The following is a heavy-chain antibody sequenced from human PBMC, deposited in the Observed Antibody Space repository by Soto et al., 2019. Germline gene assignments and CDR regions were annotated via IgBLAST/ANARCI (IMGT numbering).Heavy chain of an antibody. D-gene: IGHD3-22*01. V-gene: IGHV4-59*01. CDR2: IYYTGST. Sequence: SETLSLTCTVSGGSISSYYWSWIRQPPGKGLEWIGNIYYTGSTNYNPSLESRVTMSVDTSKNQFSLKLSSVTAADTAVYYCARVGYYYDSGGYYFPDYWGRGTLVTVSS. CDR3: ARVGYYYDSGGYYFPDY. CDR1: GGSISSYY. J-gene: IGHJ4*02.